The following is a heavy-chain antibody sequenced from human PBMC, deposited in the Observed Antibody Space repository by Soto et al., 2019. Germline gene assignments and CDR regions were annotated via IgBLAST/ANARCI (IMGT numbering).Heavy chain of an antibody. D-gene: IGHD3-22*01. CDR2: IYYSGST. J-gene: IGHJ6*02. CDR3: ARDMGGSGYFYGMDV. V-gene: IGHV4-59*01. CDR1: GCSINNYY. Sequence: SETLSLTYNFSGCSINNYYWNYIRQPPGKGLEWIGYIYYSGSTNYNPSLKSRVTILVDRSKSQFSLKLRSVTAADTAVYYCARDMGGSGYFYGMDVWGQGTTDT.